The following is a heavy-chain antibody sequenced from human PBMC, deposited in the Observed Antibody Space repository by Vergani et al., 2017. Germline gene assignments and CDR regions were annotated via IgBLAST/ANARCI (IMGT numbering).Heavy chain of an antibody. CDR3: ASHSSSWDHFDY. Sequence: QVQLQQWGAGLLKPSETLSLTCAVYGGSFSGYYWGWIRQPPGKGLEWIGSIYYSGSTYYNPSLKSRVTISVDTSKNQFSLKLSSVTAADTAVYYCASHSSSWDHFDYWGQGTLVTVSS. CDR2: IYYSGST. J-gene: IGHJ4*02. V-gene: IGHV4-34*01. D-gene: IGHD6-13*01. CDR1: GGSFSGYY.